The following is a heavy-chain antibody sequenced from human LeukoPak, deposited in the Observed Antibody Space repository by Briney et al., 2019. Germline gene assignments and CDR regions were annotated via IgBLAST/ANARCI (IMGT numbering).Heavy chain of an antibody. V-gene: IGHV3-30*04. J-gene: IGHJ4*02. CDR3: ARDPYYDSSAYPFDY. D-gene: IGHD3-22*01. CDR2: ISYDGSNK. CDR1: GFTFSRYD. Sequence: PGGSLRLSCAASGFTFSRYDMHWVRQAPGKGLEWEAVISYDGSNKYYADSVKGRFTISRDNSKNTLYLQMNSLRAEDTAVYYCARDPYYDSSAYPFDYWGQGTLVTVSS.